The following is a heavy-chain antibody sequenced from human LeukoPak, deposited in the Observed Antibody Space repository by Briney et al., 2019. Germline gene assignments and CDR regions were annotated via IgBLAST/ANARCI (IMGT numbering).Heavy chain of an antibody. CDR1: GYSFTSYW. Sequence: GESLKISCKGSGYSFTSYWIGWVRQMPGKGLEWMGIIYPGDPDTRYSPSFQGQVTISADKSIGTAYLQWSSLKASDTAMYYCATTSPSSQQLWLVSHAFDIWGQGTMVTVSS. V-gene: IGHV5-51*01. D-gene: IGHD6-19*01. CDR2: IYPGDPDT. J-gene: IGHJ3*02. CDR3: ATTSPSSQQLWLVSHAFDI.